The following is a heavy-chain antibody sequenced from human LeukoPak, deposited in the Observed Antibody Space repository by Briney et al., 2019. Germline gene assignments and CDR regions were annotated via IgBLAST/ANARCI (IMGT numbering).Heavy chain of an antibody. D-gene: IGHD6-6*01. J-gene: IGHJ4*02. CDR3: ARDSAYSSSFDY. V-gene: IGHV4-59*01. CDR1: GGSISSYY. CDR2: IYYSGST. Sequence: SETLSLTCTVSGGSISSYYWSWIRQPPGKGLEWIGYIYYSGSTNYNPSLKSRVTISVDTSKNQFSLKLSSVTAADTAVYYCARDSAYSSSFDYWGQGTLVTVSS.